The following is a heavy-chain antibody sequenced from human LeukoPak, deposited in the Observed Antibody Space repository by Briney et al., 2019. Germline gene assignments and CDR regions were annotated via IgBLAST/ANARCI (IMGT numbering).Heavy chain of an antibody. CDR2: IYHSGST. CDR1: GGSVSSADYY. D-gene: IGHD6-19*01. Sequence: SETLSLTCTVSGGSVSSADYYWSWIRHPPGKTLEWIGYIYHSGSTNYNPSLKSRVTISVDTSKNQFSLKLSSVTTADTAVYYCARGSAWYFVYWGQGTLVTVSS. J-gene: IGHJ4*02. CDR3: ARGSAWYFVY. V-gene: IGHV4-61*08.